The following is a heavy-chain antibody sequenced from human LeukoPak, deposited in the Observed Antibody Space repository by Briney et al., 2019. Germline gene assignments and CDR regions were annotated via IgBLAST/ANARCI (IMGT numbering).Heavy chain of an antibody. V-gene: IGHV3-30*02. CDR2: IRYDGSNK. CDR3: AKDQGYYYDSSGYPSDFDY. Sequence: PGGSLRLSCAASGFTFSSYGMHWVRQAPGKGLEWVAFIRYDGSNKYYADSAKGRFTISRDNSKNTLYLQMNSLRAEDTAVYYCAKDQGYYYDSSGYPSDFDYWGQGTLVTVSS. CDR1: GFTFSSYG. J-gene: IGHJ4*02. D-gene: IGHD3-22*01.